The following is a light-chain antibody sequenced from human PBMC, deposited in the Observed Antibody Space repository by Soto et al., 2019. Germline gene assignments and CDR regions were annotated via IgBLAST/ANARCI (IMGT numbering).Light chain of an antibody. CDR1: QSVSSN. V-gene: IGKV3-15*01. CDR3: QQYNNWPLT. J-gene: IGKJ4*01. Sequence: EVVMTQSPATLSVSRGERATLSCRASQSVSSNLAWYQQKPGQAPRLLIYGASTRATGIPARFSGSGFGTEFTLTISSLQSEDFAVYYCQQYNNWPLTFGGGTKVDIK. CDR2: GAS.